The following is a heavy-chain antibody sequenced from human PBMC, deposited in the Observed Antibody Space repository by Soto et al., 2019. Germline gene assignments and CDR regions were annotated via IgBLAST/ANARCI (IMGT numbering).Heavy chain of an antibody. CDR2: ISKDGSNK. CDR3: AIDYYGA. CDR1: RFTFSGYG. J-gene: IGHJ5*02. D-gene: IGHD4-17*01. V-gene: IGHV3-30*03. Sequence: QVQLVESGGGVVQPGRSLRLSCAASRFTFSGYGIHWVRQAPGKGLEWVAVISKDGSNKFYADSVKGRFTISRDNSKSTLYLQMNSLRAEDTAVYYCAIDYYGAWGQGTLVTVSS.